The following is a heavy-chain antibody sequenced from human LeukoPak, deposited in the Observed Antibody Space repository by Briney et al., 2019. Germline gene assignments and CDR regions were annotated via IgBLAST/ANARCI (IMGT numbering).Heavy chain of an antibody. Sequence: GGSLRLSCAASGFTFSDYYMSWIRQAPGKGLEWVSYISTSGTSKYSADSVRGRFTISRDNAENSLYLQMNSLRAEDTAVYYCARGEIVGDSWGQGTLVTVSS. J-gene: IGHJ4*02. D-gene: IGHD3-22*01. CDR1: GFTFSDYY. CDR3: ARGEIVGDS. CDR2: ISTSGTSK. V-gene: IGHV3-11*01.